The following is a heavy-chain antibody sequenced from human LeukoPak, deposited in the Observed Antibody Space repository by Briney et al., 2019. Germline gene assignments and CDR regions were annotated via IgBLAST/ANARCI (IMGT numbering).Heavy chain of an antibody. CDR2: IIPIFGTA. D-gene: IGHD6-19*01. CDR1: GGTFSSYA. CDR3: ARVANIAMSVGWFDS. J-gene: IGHJ5*01. Sequence: SVKVSCKASGGTFSSYATTWVRQAPGQGLEWIGGIIPIFGTANYAQKFQGRVTITADESTSTAYMELRSLRSEDTAIYFCARVANIAMSVGWFDSWGQGTLVTVSS. V-gene: IGHV1-69*01.